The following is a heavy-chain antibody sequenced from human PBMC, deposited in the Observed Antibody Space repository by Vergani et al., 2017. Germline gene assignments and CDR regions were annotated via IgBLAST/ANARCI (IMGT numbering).Heavy chain of an antibody. Sequence: QLQLQESGPGLVKPSATLSLTCSVPGASIRSSNYYWGWIRQPPGKGLEWIASIYYSGSTYYNPSLKSHVTISVDTSKNQFSLKLSSVTAADTAVYFCAGHSTVEWLVKLGWIDPWGQGILVTVSS. D-gene: IGHD6-19*01. CDR2: IYYSGST. CDR3: AGHSTVEWLVKLGWIDP. J-gene: IGHJ5*02. CDR1: GASIRSSNYY. V-gene: IGHV4-39*01.